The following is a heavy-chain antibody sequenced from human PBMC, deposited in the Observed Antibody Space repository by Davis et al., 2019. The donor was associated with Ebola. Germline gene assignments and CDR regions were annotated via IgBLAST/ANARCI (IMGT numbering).Heavy chain of an antibody. D-gene: IGHD6-19*01. CDR3: ATLIGWIHY. CDR1: GGSISSYY. Sequence: SETLSLTCTVSGGSISSYYWSWIRQPPGKGLEWIGYISYFGSTNYKPSLKSRVTISVDTSKNQFSLKLSSVTAADTAVYYCATLIGWIHYWGQGTLVTVSS. CDR2: ISYFGST. J-gene: IGHJ4*02. V-gene: IGHV4-59*08.